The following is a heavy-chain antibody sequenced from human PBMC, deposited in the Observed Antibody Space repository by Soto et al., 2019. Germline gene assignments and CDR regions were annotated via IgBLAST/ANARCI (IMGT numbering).Heavy chain of an antibody. Sequence: EVQLLESGGGLVQPGGSLRLSCAASGFTFSSYAMSWVRQAPGKGLEWVSAISGSGGSTYYADSVKGRFTISRDNSKNTLYLQMNSLRAEDTAVYYGASRGSYWGDYFDYWGQGTLVTVSS. CDR1: GFTFSSYA. J-gene: IGHJ4*02. CDR2: ISGSGGST. V-gene: IGHV3-23*01. CDR3: ASRGSYWGDYFDY. D-gene: IGHD1-26*01.